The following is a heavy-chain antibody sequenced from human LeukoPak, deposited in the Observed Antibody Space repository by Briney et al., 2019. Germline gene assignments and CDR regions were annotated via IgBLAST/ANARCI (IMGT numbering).Heavy chain of an antibody. CDR3: ARADILTGYQDDY. D-gene: IGHD3-9*01. Sequence: GGSLRLSCAASGFTFSSYAMSWVRQAPGKGLEWVSGISGSAVATYYADSVKGRFTISRDNSKNTLYLQMNSLRAEDTAVYYCARADILTGYQDDYWGQGTLVTVSS. CDR1: GFTFSSYA. CDR2: ISGSAVAT. J-gene: IGHJ4*02. V-gene: IGHV3-23*01.